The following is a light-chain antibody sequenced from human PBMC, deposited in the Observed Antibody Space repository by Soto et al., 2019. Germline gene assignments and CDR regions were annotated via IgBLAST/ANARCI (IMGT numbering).Light chain of an antibody. CDR3: NSYTSTYTGV. CDR2: EVS. CDR1: SSDVGGYKY. J-gene: IGLJ1*01. V-gene: IGLV2-14*01. Sequence: QSALTQPASVSGSPGQSITISCAGTSSDVGGYKYVSWYQQHPGKAPKLMIYEVSNRPSGVSNRFSGSKSGNTASLTISGLKAEDEADYSCNSYTSTYTGVFGTGTKLTVL.